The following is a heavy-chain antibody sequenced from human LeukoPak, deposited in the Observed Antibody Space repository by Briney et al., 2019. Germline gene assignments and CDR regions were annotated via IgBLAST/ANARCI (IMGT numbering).Heavy chain of an antibody. Sequence: PGGSLRLSCAASGFTFSSYSMNWVRQAPGKGLEGVSSISSSSSYIYYADSVKGRFTISRDNAKNSLYLQMNSLRAEDTAVYYCARDRGYSYGYADYYYMDVWGKGTTVTVSS. V-gene: IGHV3-21*01. D-gene: IGHD5-18*01. J-gene: IGHJ6*03. CDR3: ARDRGYSYGYADYYYMDV. CDR1: GFTFSSYS. CDR2: ISSSSSYI.